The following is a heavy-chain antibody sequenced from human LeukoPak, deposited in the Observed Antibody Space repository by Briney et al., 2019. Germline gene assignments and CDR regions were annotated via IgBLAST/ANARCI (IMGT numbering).Heavy chain of an antibody. Sequence: SETLSLTCTVSGGSISSSSYYWGWIRQPPGEGLEWIGYIYHSGSTKYNPSLKSRVTISVDTSKNQFSLKLSSVTAADTAVYYCARAHSIASYYYGVDVWGQGTTVTVSS. J-gene: IGHJ6*02. V-gene: IGHV4-61*05. CDR3: ARAHSIASYYYGVDV. D-gene: IGHD2/OR15-2a*01. CDR1: GGSISSSSYY. CDR2: IYHSGST.